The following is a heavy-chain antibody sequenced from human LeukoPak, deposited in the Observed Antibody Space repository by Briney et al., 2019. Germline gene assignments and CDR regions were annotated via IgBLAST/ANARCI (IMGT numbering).Heavy chain of an antibody. CDR1: GYTFTGYY. J-gene: IGHJ4*02. CDR2: INPNSGGT. Sequence: ASVNFSCKASGYTFTGYYFHLVRQGPGPGLECMGWINPNSGGTNYAQKFQGWVTMTRDTSISTAYMELSRLRSDDTAVYYCARGRGSGWYSDYWGQGTLVTVSS. CDR3: ARGRGSGWYSDY. V-gene: IGHV1-2*04. D-gene: IGHD6-19*01.